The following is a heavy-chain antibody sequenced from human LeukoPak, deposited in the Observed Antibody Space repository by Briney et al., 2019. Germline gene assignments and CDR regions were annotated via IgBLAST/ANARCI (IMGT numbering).Heavy chain of an antibody. CDR2: MNPNSGNT. V-gene: IGHV1-8*03. CDR3: ARVLEHIVVVTGWFDP. CDR1: GYTFTSYD. D-gene: IGHD2-21*02. J-gene: IGHJ5*02. Sequence: ASVKVSCKASGYTFTSYDINWVRQATGQGLEWMGWMNPNSGNTGYAQKFQGRVTITRNTSISTAYMELSSLRSEDTAVYYCARVLEHIVVVTGWFDPWGQGTLVTVSS.